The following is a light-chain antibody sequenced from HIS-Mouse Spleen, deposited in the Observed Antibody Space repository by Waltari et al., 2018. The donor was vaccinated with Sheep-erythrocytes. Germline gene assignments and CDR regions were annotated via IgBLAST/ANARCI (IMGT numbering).Light chain of an antibody. CDR1: QGTSSA. Sequence: AIQLTQSPSSLSASVGDRVTITCRASQGTSSALAWYQQKPGKAPKLLIYDASSLESGVPSRFSGSGSGTDFTLTISSLQPEDFATYYCQQANSFPQTFGQGTKVEIK. J-gene: IGKJ1*01. CDR2: DAS. V-gene: IGKV1-13*02. CDR3: QQANSFPQT.